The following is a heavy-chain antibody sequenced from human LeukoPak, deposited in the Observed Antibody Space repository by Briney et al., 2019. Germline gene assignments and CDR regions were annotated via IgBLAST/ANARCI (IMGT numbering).Heavy chain of an antibody. CDR3: ASGLEDSSSWYDKRFDY. CDR1: GYTFTSYG. CDR2: ISAYNGNT. Sequence: VASVKVSCKASGYTFTSYGISWVRQAPGQGLEWMGWISAYNGNTNYAQKLQGRVTMTTDTSTSTAYMELRSLRSDDTAVYYCASGLEDSSSWYDKRFDYWGQGTLVTVSS. J-gene: IGHJ4*02. D-gene: IGHD6-13*01. V-gene: IGHV1-18*01.